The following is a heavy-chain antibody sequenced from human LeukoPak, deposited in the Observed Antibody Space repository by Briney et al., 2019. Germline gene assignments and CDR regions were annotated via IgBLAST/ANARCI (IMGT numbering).Heavy chain of an antibody. Sequence: GGSLRLSCAASGFTFSSHWMTWIRQAPGKGLEWVAVISYDGSNKYYADSVKGRFTISRDNSKNTLYLQMNSLRAEDTAVYYCAKDYRPLGYFDYWGQGTLVTVSS. D-gene: IGHD7-27*01. V-gene: IGHV3-30*18. J-gene: IGHJ4*02. CDR1: GFTFSSHW. CDR2: ISYDGSNK. CDR3: AKDYRPLGYFDY.